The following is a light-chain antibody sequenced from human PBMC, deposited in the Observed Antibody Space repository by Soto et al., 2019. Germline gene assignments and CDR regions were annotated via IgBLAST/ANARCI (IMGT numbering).Light chain of an antibody. CDR1: SSDVGGYNY. J-gene: IGLJ1*01. V-gene: IGLV2-14*01. Sequence: QSALTQPASVSGSPGQSIPISCTGTSSDVGGYNYVSWYRQHPGKAPKLMIYEVRNRPSGVSNRFSGSKSGNTASLTISGLQAEDEADYYCSSYTRSSTLIFGIGTKLTVL. CDR2: EVR. CDR3: SSYTRSSTLI.